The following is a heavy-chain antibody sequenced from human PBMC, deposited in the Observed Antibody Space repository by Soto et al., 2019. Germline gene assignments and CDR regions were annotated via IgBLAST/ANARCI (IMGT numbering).Heavy chain of an antibody. V-gene: IGHV1-8*01. J-gene: IGHJ3*02. Sequence: ASVKVSCKASGYTFTSYDINWVRQATGQGLEWMGWMNPNSGNTGYAQKFQGRATMTRNTSISTAYMELSSLRSEDTAVYYCARGPLAITMIVGDDAFDIWGQGTMVTVSS. CDR2: MNPNSGNT. CDR3: ARGPLAITMIVGDDAFDI. CDR1: GYTFTSYD. D-gene: IGHD3-22*01.